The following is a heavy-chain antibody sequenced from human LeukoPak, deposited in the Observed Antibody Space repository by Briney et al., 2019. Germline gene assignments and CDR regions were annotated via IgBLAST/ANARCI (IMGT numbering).Heavy chain of an antibody. Sequence: GGSLRLSCAASGFTFSNAWMNWVRQAPGKGLEWVGRIKSKTDGGTTDYAAPVKGRFTISRDDSKNTLYLQMNSLKTEDTAVYYCTAGGYYDSSGYFPLRRPFEFDYWGQGTLVTVSS. J-gene: IGHJ4*02. CDR1: GFTFSNAW. V-gene: IGHV3-15*07. CDR3: TAGGYYDSSGYFPLRRPFEFDY. D-gene: IGHD3-22*01. CDR2: IKSKTDGGTT.